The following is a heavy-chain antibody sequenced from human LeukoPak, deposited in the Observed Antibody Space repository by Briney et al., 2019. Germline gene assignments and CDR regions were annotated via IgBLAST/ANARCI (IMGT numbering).Heavy chain of an antibody. CDR1: GGSISSGDYY. V-gene: IGHV4-30-4*08. J-gene: IGHJ4*02. CDR2: IYYSGST. Sequence: PSETLSLTCTVSGGSISSGDYYWSWIRQPPGKGLEWIGYIYYSGSTYYNPSLKSRVAISVDTPKNQFSLKLSSVTAADTAVYYCASLYGSGSYSKLDYWGQGTLVTVSS. CDR3: ASLYGSGSYSKLDY. D-gene: IGHD3-10*01.